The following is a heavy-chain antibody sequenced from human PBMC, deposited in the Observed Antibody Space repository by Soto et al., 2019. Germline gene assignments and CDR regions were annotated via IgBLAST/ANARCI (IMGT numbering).Heavy chain of an antibody. CDR1: GYSFTSYW. Sequence: GGSLKLSCQGSGYSFTSYWIGWVRQMPGKGLEWMGVIYHGDSNNNYSPSFQGQVTISADKSISTAYLQRSSLKAADTAMYYWARVRHPSGITMVRGVEDWFEPWGQGTLVTVSS. J-gene: IGHJ5*02. V-gene: IGHV5-51*01. CDR2: IYHGDSNN. D-gene: IGHD3-10*01. CDR3: ARVRHPSGITMVRGVEDWFEP.